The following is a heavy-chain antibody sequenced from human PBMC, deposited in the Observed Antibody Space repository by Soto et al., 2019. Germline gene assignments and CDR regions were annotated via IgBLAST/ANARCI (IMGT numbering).Heavy chain of an antibody. Sequence: PSQTLSLSCAISGDSVSSNSAAWNWIRQSPSRGLEWLGRTYYRSKWYNDYAVSVKSRITINPDTSKNQFSLQLNSVTPEDTAVYYCASDLYNWNYVEDWFDPWGQGTLVTVSS. CDR3: ASDLYNWNYVEDWFDP. V-gene: IGHV6-1*01. D-gene: IGHD1-7*01. J-gene: IGHJ5*02. CDR2: TYYRSKWYN. CDR1: GDSVSSNSAA.